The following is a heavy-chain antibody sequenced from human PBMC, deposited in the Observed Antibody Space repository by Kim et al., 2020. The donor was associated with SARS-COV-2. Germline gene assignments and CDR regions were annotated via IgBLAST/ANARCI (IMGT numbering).Heavy chain of an antibody. Sequence: GGSLRLSCAASGFTFSSYGMHWVRQAPGKGLEWVAVISYDGSNKYYADSVKGRFTISRDNSKNTLYLQMNSLRAEDTAVYYCAKDHYELEWEPGPDYWGQGTLVTVSS. CDR1: GFTFSSYG. CDR2: ISYDGSNK. V-gene: IGHV3-30*18. J-gene: IGHJ4*02. D-gene: IGHD1-26*01. CDR3: AKDHYELEWEPGPDY.